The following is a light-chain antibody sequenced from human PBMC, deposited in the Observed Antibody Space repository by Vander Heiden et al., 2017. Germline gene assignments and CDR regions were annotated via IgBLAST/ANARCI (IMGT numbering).Light chain of an antibody. J-gene: IGKJ5*01. CDR2: GAS. CDR1: QSVSSTY. CDR3: QHDGTSPATT. V-gene: IGKV3-20*01. Sequence: EIVLTQSPGTLSLSPGERATLSCRASQSVSSTYLAWYQQKPGQAPRLLIYGASNRATGIPDRFSGGGSGTDFTLTISRLEPEDFAVYSCQHDGTSPATTFGPEIR.